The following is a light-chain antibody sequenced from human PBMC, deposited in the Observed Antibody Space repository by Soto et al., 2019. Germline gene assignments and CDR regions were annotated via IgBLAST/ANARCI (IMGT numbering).Light chain of an antibody. CDR1: SGHSSYA. J-gene: IGLJ1*01. V-gene: IGLV4-69*01. Sequence: QPVLTQSPSASASLGASVKLTCTLSSGHSSYAIAWHQQQPEKGPRYLMKLNNDGSHSKGGGIPDRFSGSSSGAERYLTISSLQSEDEADYYCQTWGTGPFVFGTGTKVTVL. CDR2: LNNDGSH. CDR3: QTWGTGPFV.